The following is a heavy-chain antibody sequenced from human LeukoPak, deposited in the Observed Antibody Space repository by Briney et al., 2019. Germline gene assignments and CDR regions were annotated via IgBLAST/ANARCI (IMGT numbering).Heavy chain of an antibody. J-gene: IGHJ4*02. Sequence: PSETLSLTCAVYGGSFSYYYWSWIRQPPGKGLEWIGEINHSGITNYNPSLKSRVTISADTSKNQFSLKLTSVTAADTAVYYCANPARDFADSGAITWWGQGTLATVSS. CDR2: INHSGIT. V-gene: IGHV4-34*01. CDR3: ANPARDFADSGAITW. CDR1: GGSFSYYY. D-gene: IGHD4-17*01.